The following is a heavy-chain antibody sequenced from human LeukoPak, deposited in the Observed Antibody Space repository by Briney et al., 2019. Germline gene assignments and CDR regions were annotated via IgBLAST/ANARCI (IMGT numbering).Heavy chain of an antibody. J-gene: IGHJ4*02. CDR2: IYPGDSDT. Sequence: PGASLQISCKGSGYSFTNYWIGWVRQLPGKGLELMGSIYPGDSDTRYSPSFQGQVTISADKSITPAYLQWSSLKASDTAKYYCTRQGVYYSDSSAYYYWGQGTLVTVSS. CDR3: TRQGVYYSDSSAYYY. CDR1: GYSFTNYW. V-gene: IGHV5-51*01. D-gene: IGHD3-22*01.